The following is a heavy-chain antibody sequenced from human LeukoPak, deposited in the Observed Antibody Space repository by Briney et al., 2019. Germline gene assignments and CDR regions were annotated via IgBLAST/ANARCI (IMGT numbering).Heavy chain of an antibody. CDR2: IYTGGST. D-gene: IGHD4-23*01. V-gene: IGHV3-53*01. Sequence: QSGGSLRLSCAASGFTVSNNFMSWVRQAPGKGLEWVSVIYTGGSTYYADSVMGRFTISRDNSKNTLYLQMSSLRVEDTAVYYCARGRPHGNDYWGQGTLVTVSS. CDR1: GFTVSNNF. J-gene: IGHJ4*02. CDR3: ARGRPHGNDY.